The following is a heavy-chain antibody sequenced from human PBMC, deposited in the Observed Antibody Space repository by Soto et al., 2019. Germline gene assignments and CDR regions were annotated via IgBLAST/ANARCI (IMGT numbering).Heavy chain of an antibody. CDR1: GDSITSNSYF. Sequence: PSETLSLTCTVSGDSITSNSYFWAWIRQPPGKGLEWIGSIYYSGTTYYNPSLKGRVTISVDRSKNQFSLKLTSVTPADTAVYYCARDLGGYDYAFDIWGQGTMVTVSS. CDR3: ARDLGGYDYAFDI. J-gene: IGHJ3*02. D-gene: IGHD5-12*01. CDR2: IYYSGTT. V-gene: IGHV4-39*07.